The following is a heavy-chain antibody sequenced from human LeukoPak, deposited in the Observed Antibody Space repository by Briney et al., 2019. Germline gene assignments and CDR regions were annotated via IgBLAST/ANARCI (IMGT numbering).Heavy chain of an antibody. V-gene: IGHV4-34*01. CDR2: INHSGST. D-gene: IGHD3-3*01. CDR3: ARGRSIWSGYYGSGGQLRFDP. J-gene: IGHJ5*02. CDR1: GGSFSGYY. Sequence: SETLSLTCAVYGGSFSGYYWSWIRQPPGKGLEWIGEINHSGSTNYNPSLKSRVTISVDTSKNQFSLKLSSVTAADTAAYYCARGRSIWSGYYGSGGQLRFDPWGQETLVTVSS.